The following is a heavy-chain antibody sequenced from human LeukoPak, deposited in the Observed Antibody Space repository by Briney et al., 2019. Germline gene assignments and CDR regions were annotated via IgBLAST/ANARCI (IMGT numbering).Heavy chain of an antibody. CDR3: ARVEPIGTIVVNQYGGDY. D-gene: IGHD3-22*01. V-gene: IGHV1-2*02. CDR1: GYTFTGYF. CDR2: INPNSGGA. Sequence: ASVKVSCKASGYTFTGYFMHWVRQAPGQGLEWMGWINPNSGGANYAQKFQGRVTMTRDTSISTAYMELSRLRSDDTAVYYCARVEPIGTIVVNQYGGDYWGQGTLVTVSS. J-gene: IGHJ4*02.